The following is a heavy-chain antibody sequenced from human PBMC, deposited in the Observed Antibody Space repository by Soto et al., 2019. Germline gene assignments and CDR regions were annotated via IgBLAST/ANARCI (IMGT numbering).Heavy chain of an antibody. CDR2: IYYSENT. CDR3: ARLGGYYQALDS. V-gene: IGHV4-30-4*01. CDR1: GVSICSGDYY. J-gene: IGHJ4*02. D-gene: IGHD3-22*01. Sequence: SETLSLTCTVSGVSICSGDYYWSWIRQTPGKGLEWIGYIYYSENTYYNPSLKSRVAISGDTSKNQFSLRLSSVTAADTAVYYCARLGGYYQALDSWGQGTLVTVSS.